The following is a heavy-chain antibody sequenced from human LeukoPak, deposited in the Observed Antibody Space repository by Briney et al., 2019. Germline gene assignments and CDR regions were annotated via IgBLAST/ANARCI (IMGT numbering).Heavy chain of an antibody. J-gene: IGHJ3*02. CDR2: IYYSGST. CDR3: ASTIYDILTGYSDDAFDI. D-gene: IGHD3-9*01. Sequence: SSETLSLTCTVSGGSISSYYWSWIRQPPGKGLEWIGYIYYSGSTNYNPSLKSRVTISVDTSKNQFSLKLSSVTAADTAVYYCASTIYDILTGYSDDAFDIWGQGTMVTVSS. V-gene: IGHV4-59*01. CDR1: GGSISSYY.